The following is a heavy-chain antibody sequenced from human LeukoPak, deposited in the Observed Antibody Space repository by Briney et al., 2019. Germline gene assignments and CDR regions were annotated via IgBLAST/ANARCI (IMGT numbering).Heavy chain of an antibody. D-gene: IGHD3-10*01. CDR2: ISSSSSYI. V-gene: IGHV3-21*01. CDR3: ARAEPSPSSLVRGVIDC. CDR1: GFTFSRYS. Sequence: SGGSLRLSCEASGFTFSRYSLTWVRQAPGKGLEWVSSISSSSSYIYYADSVKGRFTISRDNSKNTVFLQMSGLRAEDTAVYYCARAEPSPSSLVRGVIDCWGQGTLVTVSS. J-gene: IGHJ4*02.